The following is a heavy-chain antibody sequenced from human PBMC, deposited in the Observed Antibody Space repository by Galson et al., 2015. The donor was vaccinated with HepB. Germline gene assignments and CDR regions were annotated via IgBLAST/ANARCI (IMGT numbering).Heavy chain of an antibody. CDR2: INAGNGDT. V-gene: IGHV1-3*01. J-gene: IGHJ4*02. CDR1: GYIFTSYS. Sequence: SVKVSCKASGYIFTSYSMHWLRQAPGQRLEWMGWINAGNGDTKYSQKFQGRVTTTRSRSASTAYMELSSLTSEDTAVYYCAKGVDYGDYSDYWGQGTLVTVSS. CDR3: AKGVDYGDYSDY. D-gene: IGHD4-17*01.